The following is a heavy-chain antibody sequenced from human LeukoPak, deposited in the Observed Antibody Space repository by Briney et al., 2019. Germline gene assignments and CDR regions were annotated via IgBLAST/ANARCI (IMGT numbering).Heavy chain of an antibody. Sequence: ASVKVSCKASGYTFTGYYMHWVRQAPGQGLEWMGGIIPIFGTANYAQKFQGRVTIIADESTSTAYMELSSLRSEDTAVYYCARVPPLPSSIVLMPYYYYYYMDVWGKGTTVTVSS. CDR2: IIPIFGTA. V-gene: IGHV1-69*13. CDR1: GYTFTGYY. CDR3: ARVPPLPSSIVLMPYYYYYYMDV. D-gene: IGHD2-8*01. J-gene: IGHJ6*03.